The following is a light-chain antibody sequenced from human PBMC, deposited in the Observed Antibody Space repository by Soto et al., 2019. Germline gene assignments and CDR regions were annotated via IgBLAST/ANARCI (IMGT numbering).Light chain of an antibody. V-gene: IGKV3-20*01. Sequence: EIVLTQSPGTLSLSPGERATLSCRASQSISSSYLAWYQQKTGQAPRPLIYGASSRATGIPDRFSGSGSGTDFTLTIIRLEPEDFAVYYCQQYVSSPWTFGQGTKV. CDR2: GAS. CDR3: QQYVSSPWT. J-gene: IGKJ1*01. CDR1: QSISSSY.